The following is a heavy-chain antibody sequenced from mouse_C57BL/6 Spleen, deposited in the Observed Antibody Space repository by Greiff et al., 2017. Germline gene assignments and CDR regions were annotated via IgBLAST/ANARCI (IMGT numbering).Heavy chain of an antibody. V-gene: IGHV5-9-1*02. D-gene: IGHD2-14*01. Sequence: DVKLVEPGAGLVKPGGSLKLSCAASGYTFSSYAMSWVRQNPEKGLEWVAYISSGGDYIYYADTVKGRFTLSRYNARNTLYLQISSLKSEDTAMYYCTRGGLVRAPFDYWGQGTTLTVSS. J-gene: IGHJ2*01. CDR2: ISSGGDYI. CDR3: TRGGLVRAPFDY. CDR1: GYTFSSYA.